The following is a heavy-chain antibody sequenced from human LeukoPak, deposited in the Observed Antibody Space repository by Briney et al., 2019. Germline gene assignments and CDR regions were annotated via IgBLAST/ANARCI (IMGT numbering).Heavy chain of an antibody. CDR2: IRPDGSEK. CDR1: GFTFSSYW. Sequence: GGSLRLSCAASGFTFSSYWMSWVRQAPGKGLEWVANIRPDGSEKQYVGSMKGRFTISRDNAQNSVYLHMNSLTAEDTAVYYCARFSRSAQSYWGQGTLVTVSS. V-gene: IGHV3-7*01. J-gene: IGHJ4*02. D-gene: IGHD2-15*01. CDR3: ARFSRSAQSY.